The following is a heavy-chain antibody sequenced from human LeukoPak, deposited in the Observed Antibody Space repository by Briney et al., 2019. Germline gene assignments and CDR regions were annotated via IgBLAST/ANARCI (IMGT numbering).Heavy chain of an antibody. J-gene: IGHJ4*02. V-gene: IGHV3-23*01. CDR1: GFTFSSYA. CDR3: ARQVEMATIILGYFDY. Sequence: GGSLRLSCAASGFTFSSYAMSWVRQAPGKGLEGVSAISGSGGSTYYADSVKGRFTISRDNSKNTLYLQMNSLRAEDTAVYYCARQVEMATIILGYFDYRGQGTLVTVSS. CDR2: ISGSGGST. D-gene: IGHD5-24*01.